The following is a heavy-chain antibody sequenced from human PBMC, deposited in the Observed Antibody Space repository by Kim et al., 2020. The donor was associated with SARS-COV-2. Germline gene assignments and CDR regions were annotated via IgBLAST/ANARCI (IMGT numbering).Heavy chain of an antibody. Sequence: SVKGRFTISRDNAKNSLYLQMNSLRAEDTAVYYCARDDILTAYYYYGMDVWGQGTTVTVSS. V-gene: IGHV3-11*05. J-gene: IGHJ6*02. CDR3: ARDDILTAYYYYGMDV. D-gene: IGHD3-9*01.